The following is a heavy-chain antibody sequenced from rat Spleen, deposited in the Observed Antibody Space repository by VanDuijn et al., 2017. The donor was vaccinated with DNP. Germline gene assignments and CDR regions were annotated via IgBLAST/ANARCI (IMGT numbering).Heavy chain of an antibody. J-gene: IGHJ2*01. CDR2: ISYDGGST. V-gene: IGHV5-22*01. CDR1: GFTFSSFP. D-gene: IGHD4-3*01. CDR3: ATEGIRGHYFDY. Sequence: EVQLVESGGDLVQPGRSMKLSCAASGFTFSSFPMAWVRQAPTKGLEWVAYISYDGGSTYYGDSVKGRFTISRDNAKSTLYLQMNSLRSEDMATYYCATEGIRGHYFDYWGQGVMVTVSS.